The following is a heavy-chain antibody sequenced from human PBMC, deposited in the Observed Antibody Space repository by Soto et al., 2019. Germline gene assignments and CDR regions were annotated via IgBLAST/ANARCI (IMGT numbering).Heavy chain of an antibody. CDR3: ARRSSDYYYYGMDV. D-gene: IGHD1-26*01. J-gene: IGHJ6*02. Sequence: LSLTCAVYGGSFSGYYWSWIRQPPGKGLEWIGEINHSGSTNYNPSLKSRVTISVDTSKNQFSLKLSSVTAADTAVYYCARRSSDYYYYGMDVWGQGTTVTVSS. V-gene: IGHV4-34*01. CDR2: INHSGST. CDR1: GGSFSGYY.